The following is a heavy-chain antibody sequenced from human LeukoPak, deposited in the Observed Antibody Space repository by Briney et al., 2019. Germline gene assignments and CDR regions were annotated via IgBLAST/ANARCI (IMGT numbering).Heavy chain of an antibody. J-gene: IGHJ4*02. V-gene: IGHV4-39*01. CDR3: ARHPTADYGETYYFDY. CDR1: GGSISSSSYY. CDR2: IYYSGST. D-gene: IGHD4-17*01. Sequence: PSETLSLTCTVSGGSISSSSYYWGWIRQPPGKGLEWIGSIYYSGSTYYNPSLKSRVTISVDTSKNQFSLKLSSVTAADTAVYYCARHPTADYGETYYFDYWGQGTPVTVSS.